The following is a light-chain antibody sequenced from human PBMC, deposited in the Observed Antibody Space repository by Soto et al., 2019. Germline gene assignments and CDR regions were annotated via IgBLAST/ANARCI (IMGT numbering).Light chain of an antibody. CDR3: QQYNSYRT. V-gene: IGKV1-5*01. J-gene: IGKJ1*01. Sequence: DIQMTQSPSTLSASVGDRVTITCRARQSINIWLACYQQKPGKAPKLLICDASILESGVPSRFSGSGSGTEFTLTISSLQPDDFATYYCQQYNSYRTFGQGTKWIS. CDR1: QSINIW. CDR2: DAS.